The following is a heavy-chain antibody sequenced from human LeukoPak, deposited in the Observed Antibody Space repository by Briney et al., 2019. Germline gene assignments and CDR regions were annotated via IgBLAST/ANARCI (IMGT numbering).Heavy chain of an antibody. CDR1: GYTFTGYY. D-gene: IGHD1-26*01. CDR3: ARDRKWELPTDY. V-gene: IGHV1-2*02. CDR2: INPNSGGT. Sequence: ASVKVSCKASGYTFTGYYMHWVRQAPGQGLEWMGWINPNSGGTNYAQKFQGRVTMTRDTSISTAYMELRSLRSDDTAVYYCARDRKWELPTDYCGHGNLVTVSS. J-gene: IGHJ4*01.